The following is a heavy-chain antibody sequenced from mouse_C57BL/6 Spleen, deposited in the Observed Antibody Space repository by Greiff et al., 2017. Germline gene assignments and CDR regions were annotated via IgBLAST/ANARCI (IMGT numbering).Heavy chain of an antibody. CDR2: ISDGGSYT. J-gene: IGHJ3*01. Sequence: EVKLMESGGGLVKPGGSLKLSCAASGFTFSSYAMSWVRQTPEKRLEWVATISDGGSYTYYPDNVKGRFTISRDNAKNNLYLQMSHLKSEDTAMYYCGRGDYDYDRPWFAYWGQGTLVTVSA. V-gene: IGHV5-4*03. CDR3: GRGDYDYDRPWFAY. D-gene: IGHD2-4*01. CDR1: GFTFSSYA.